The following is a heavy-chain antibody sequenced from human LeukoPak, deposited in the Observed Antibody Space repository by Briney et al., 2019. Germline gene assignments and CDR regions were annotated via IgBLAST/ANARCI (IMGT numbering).Heavy chain of an antibody. Sequence: PGGSLRLSCAASGFTFDDYAMHWVRQAPGKGLEWVSGISWNSGSIGYADSVKGRFTISRDNAKNSLYLQMNSLRAEDTAVYYCARAVGAASNWYYYMDVWGKGTTVIVSS. J-gene: IGHJ6*03. CDR3: ARAVGAASNWYYYMDV. CDR2: ISWNSGSI. V-gene: IGHV3-9*01. CDR1: GFTFDDYA. D-gene: IGHD2-15*01.